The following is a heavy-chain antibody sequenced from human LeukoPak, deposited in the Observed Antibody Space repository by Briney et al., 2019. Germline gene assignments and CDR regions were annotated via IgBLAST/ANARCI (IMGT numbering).Heavy chain of an antibody. CDR1: GFIFSNYG. CDR2: IRFDGSTQ. D-gene: IGHD5-24*01. J-gene: IGHJ4*02. V-gene: IGHV3-30*02. CDR3: AKEGGDGSPFDY. Sequence: PGGSLGLSCAASGFIFSNYGMHWVRHSPDKGLEWVTFIRFDGSTQYYADSVKGRFTISRDNSKDTLYLQMSSLRLEDTGVYYCAKEGGDGSPFDYWGQGILVTVSS.